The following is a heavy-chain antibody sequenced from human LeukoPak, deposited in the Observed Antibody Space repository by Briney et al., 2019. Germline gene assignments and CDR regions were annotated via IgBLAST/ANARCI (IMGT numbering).Heavy chain of an antibody. CDR2: MNPNSGNT. CDR1: GYTFTSYD. CDR3: ARVHYDSSGYSSFDY. V-gene: IGHV1-8*01. D-gene: IGHD3-22*01. Sequence: GASVNVSCKASGYTFTSYDINWVRQATGQGLEWMGWMNPNSGNTGYAQKFQGRVTMTRNTSISTAYMELSSLRSEDTAVYYCARVHYDSSGYSSFDYWGQGTLVTVSS. J-gene: IGHJ4*02.